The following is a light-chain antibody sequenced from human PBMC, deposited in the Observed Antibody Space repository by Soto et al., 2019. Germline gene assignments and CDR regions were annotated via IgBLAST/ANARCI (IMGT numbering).Light chain of an antibody. CDR1: QGISSY. CDR3: QQYYSYPQT. V-gene: IGKV1-8*01. J-gene: IGKJ4*01. CDR2: AAS. Sequence: AIRMTQSPSSLSASTGDRVTITCRASQGISSYLAWYQQKPGKAPKLLIYAASTLQSGVPSRFSGSGSGTDFTLTISCLLSEYFTTYYCQQYYSYPQTFGGGTKVEIK.